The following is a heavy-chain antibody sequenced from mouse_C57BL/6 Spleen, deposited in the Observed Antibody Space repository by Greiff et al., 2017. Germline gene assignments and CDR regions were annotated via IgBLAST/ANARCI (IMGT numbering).Heavy chain of an antibody. CDR1: GFTFSNYW. CDR2: IRLKSDNYAT. CDR3: TSLSGDY. V-gene: IGHV6-3*01. Sequence: EVQLQQSGGGLVQPGGSMKLSCVASGFTFSNYWMNWVRQSPEKGLEWVAQIRLKSDNYATHYAVSVKGRFAISRDASKSSVNLQMNNLRAEDTGIYYCTSLSGDYWGQGTTLTVSS. J-gene: IGHJ2*01.